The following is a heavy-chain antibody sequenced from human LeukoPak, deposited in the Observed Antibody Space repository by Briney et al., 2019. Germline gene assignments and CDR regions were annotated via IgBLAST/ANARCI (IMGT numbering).Heavy chain of an antibody. V-gene: IGHV3-23*01. Sequence: GGSLRLSCAASGFTFSSYVMSWVRQAPGKGLEWVSAISGSGGSTYYADSVKGRFTISRDHSKNTLYLQMNSLRAEDTAVYYCANLYCSGGSCYFYDWGQGTLVTVSS. J-gene: IGHJ4*02. D-gene: IGHD2-15*01. CDR2: ISGSGGST. CDR1: GFTFSSYV. CDR3: ANLYCSGGSCYFYD.